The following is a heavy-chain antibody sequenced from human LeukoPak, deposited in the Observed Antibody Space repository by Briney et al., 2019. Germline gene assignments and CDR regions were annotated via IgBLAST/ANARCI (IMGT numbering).Heavy chain of an antibody. V-gene: IGHV4-4*09. CDR3: ARAIAAPVFFDY. CDR1: GVSISPYY. J-gene: IGHJ4*02. Sequence: SETLSLTCAVSGVSISPYYWAWIRQPPGEGLEWIGYIHTSGSNNQYPSLKSRVTISVDKSKNHFSLRLTSVTAADTAVYYCARAIAAPVFFDYWGQGTLVTVSS. CDR2: IHTSGSN. D-gene: IGHD6-13*01.